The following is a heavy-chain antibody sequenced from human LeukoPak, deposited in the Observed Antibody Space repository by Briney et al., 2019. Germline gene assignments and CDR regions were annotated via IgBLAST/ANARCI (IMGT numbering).Heavy chain of an antibody. J-gene: IGHJ4*02. V-gene: IGHV3-74*01. CDR3: AREVWVPDY. CDR1: GFTFSSYG. Sequence: GGSLRLSCAASGFTFSSYGMHWVRQAPGKGLVWVSRIKSDGSHTDYADSVKGRFTISRDNAKNTLYLQMNSLRAEDTAVYFCAREVWVPDYWGQGTLVTVSS. D-gene: IGHD3-16*01. CDR2: IKSDGSHT.